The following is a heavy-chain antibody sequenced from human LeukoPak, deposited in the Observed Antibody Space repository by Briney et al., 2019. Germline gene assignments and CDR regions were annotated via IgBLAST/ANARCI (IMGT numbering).Heavy chain of an antibody. Sequence: ASVTVSCKASGCTFSSYAISWVRQATGQGLEWMGGIIPIFGTANYAQKFQGRVTITADKSTSTAYMELSSLRSEDTAVYYCGRGGSGGSYYGFRRFDYWGQGTLVTVSS. V-gene: IGHV1-69*06. CDR3: GRGGSGGSYYGFRRFDY. CDR1: GCTFSSYA. J-gene: IGHJ4*02. D-gene: IGHD1-26*01. CDR2: IIPIFGTA.